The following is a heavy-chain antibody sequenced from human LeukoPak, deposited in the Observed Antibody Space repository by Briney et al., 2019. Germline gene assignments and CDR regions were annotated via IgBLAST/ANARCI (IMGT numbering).Heavy chain of an antibody. J-gene: IGHJ6*03. D-gene: IGHD2-15*01. CDR1: GFTFSSYG. V-gene: IGHV3-30*02. CDR2: IRCDGSNK. Sequence: GGSLRLSCAASGFTFSSYGMHWVRQAPGKGLEWVAFIRCDGSNKYYADSVKGRFTISRDNSKNTLYLQMNSLRAEDTAVYYCAKDWRGYCSGGSCYLDYYYYYYMDVWGKGTTVTVSS. CDR3: AKDWRGYCSGGSCYLDYYYYYYMDV.